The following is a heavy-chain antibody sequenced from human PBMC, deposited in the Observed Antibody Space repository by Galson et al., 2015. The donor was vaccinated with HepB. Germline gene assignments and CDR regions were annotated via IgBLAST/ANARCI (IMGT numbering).Heavy chain of an antibody. D-gene: IGHD2-2*01. CDR1: GGTFSSYT. V-gene: IGHV1-69*04. CDR3: ARDWCSSTSCLFDI. J-gene: IGHJ3*02. Sequence: SVKVSCKASGGTFSSYTISWVRQAPGQGLEWMGRIIPILGIANYAQKFQGRVTITADNSTSTAYMELSSLRSEDTAVYYCARDWCSSTSCLFDIWGQGTMVTVSS. CDR2: IIPILGIA.